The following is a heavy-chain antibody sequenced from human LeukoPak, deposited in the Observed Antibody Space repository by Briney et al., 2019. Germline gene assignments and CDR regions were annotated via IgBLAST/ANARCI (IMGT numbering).Heavy chain of an antibody. CDR3: ARGTSYGSGSYHFDY. Sequence: SETLSLTCTVSGGSISSYYWSWVRQPPGKGLEWIGCIYYSGSTNYNPSLKSRVTISVDTSKNQFSLKLSSVTAADTAVYYCARGTSYGSGSYHFDYWGQGTLVTVSS. V-gene: IGHV4-59*01. CDR1: GGSISSYY. CDR2: IYYSGST. J-gene: IGHJ4*02. D-gene: IGHD3-10*01.